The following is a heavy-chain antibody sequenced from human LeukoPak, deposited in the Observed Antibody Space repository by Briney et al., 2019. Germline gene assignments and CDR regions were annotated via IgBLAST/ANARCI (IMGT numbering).Heavy chain of an antibody. D-gene: IGHD3-3*01. J-gene: IGHJ6*03. CDR3: ASGRFLEWSMLAGYYYYMDV. Sequence: GASVKVSCKTSGGTFRNYGFTWVRQAPGQGLEWMGGIIPIFGTGKYAQKFQGRVTITTDESTSTAYMELSSLRSEDTAVYYCASGRFLEWSMLAGYYYYMDVWGKGTTVTVSS. CDR2: IIPIFGTG. CDR1: GGTFRNYG. V-gene: IGHV1-69*05.